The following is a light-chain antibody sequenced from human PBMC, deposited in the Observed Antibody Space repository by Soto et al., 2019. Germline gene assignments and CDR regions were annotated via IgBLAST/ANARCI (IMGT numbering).Light chain of an antibody. CDR3: SSYTSSSTYV. Sequence: QSVLTQPPSVSGAPGQRITISCTGSSSNIGAGYDVHWYQQLPGTAPKLLMYGNSNRPSGVPDRFSGSKSGTSASLAITGLQAEDEADYYCSSYTSSSTYVFGTGTKLTVL. J-gene: IGLJ1*01. CDR2: GNS. V-gene: IGLV1-40*01. CDR1: SSNIGAGYD.